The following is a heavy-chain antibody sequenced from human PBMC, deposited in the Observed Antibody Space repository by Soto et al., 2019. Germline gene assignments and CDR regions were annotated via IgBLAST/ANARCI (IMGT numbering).Heavy chain of an antibody. CDR1: GYTFTSHG. J-gene: IGHJ4*02. V-gene: IGHV1-18*04. Sequence: QVQLVQSGPEVKKPGASMKVSCKTSGYTFTSHGITWVRQAPGKGLEWMGWITVSSGNTHYAQKFQGRVTMTADTSTTTAYMELWIPVSDDTAVYYCARPSSYGSSYFFDHWAQGTPVTVSS. CDR3: ARPSSYGSSYFFDH. CDR2: ITVSSGNT. D-gene: IGHD1-26*01.